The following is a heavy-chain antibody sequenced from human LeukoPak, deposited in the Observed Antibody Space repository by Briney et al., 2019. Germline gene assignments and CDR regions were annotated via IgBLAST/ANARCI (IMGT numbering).Heavy chain of an antibody. CDR2: INNDGSGT. V-gene: IGHV3-74*01. Sequence: GGSLRLSCAASGFTFSSYWMHWVRQAPGKGPVWVSRINNDGSGTTYADSVKGRFTISRDNSKNTLYLQMNSLRAEDTAVYYCARSLGQLAMVPDYWGQGTLVTVSS. CDR1: GFTFSSYW. J-gene: IGHJ4*02. D-gene: IGHD6-6*01. CDR3: ARSLGQLAMVPDY.